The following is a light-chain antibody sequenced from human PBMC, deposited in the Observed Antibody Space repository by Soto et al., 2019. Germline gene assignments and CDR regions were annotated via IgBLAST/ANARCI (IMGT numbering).Light chain of an antibody. Sequence: VLSQPPSASGTPGQTVITSCSGSRSDIGSNFVNWYQHLPGTAPKLLIYNSNQRPSGVPDRFSGSKSGTSASLAISGLQSEDEADYYCAAWDDSLTGPVFGTGTKVTVL. CDR3: AAWDDSLTGPV. CDR1: RSDIGSNF. J-gene: IGLJ1*01. V-gene: IGLV1-44*01. CDR2: NSN.